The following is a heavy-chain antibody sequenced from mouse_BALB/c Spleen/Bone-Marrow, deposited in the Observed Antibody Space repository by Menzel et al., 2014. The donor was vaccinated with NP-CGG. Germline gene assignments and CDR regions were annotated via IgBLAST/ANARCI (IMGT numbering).Heavy chain of an antibody. CDR1: GYSITSGYS. CDR2: IHYSGST. J-gene: IGHJ4*01. Sequence: DVQLQESGPDLVKPSQSLSLTCTVTGYSITSGYSWHWIRQFPGNKLEWMGYIHYSGSTNYNPSLKSRISITRDTSKNQFCQQLNAVTTEDTDTYYCARYQLRRYAMDYWGQGTSVTGSS. D-gene: IGHD2-12*01. CDR3: ARYQLRRYAMDY. V-gene: IGHV3-1*02.